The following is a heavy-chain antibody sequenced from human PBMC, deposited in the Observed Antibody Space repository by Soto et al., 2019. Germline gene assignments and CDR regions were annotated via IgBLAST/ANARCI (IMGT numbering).Heavy chain of an antibody. CDR2: INHSGST. J-gene: IGHJ5*02. D-gene: IGHD1-1*01. Sequence: PSETLSLTCAVYGGSFSGYYWSWIRQPPGKGLEWIGEINHSGSTNYNPSLKSRVTISVDTSKNQFSLKLSSVTAADTVVYYCVRDGTKTLRDWFDPWGQGISVTVSS. CDR3: VRDGTKTLRDWFDP. V-gene: IGHV4-34*01. CDR1: GGSFSGYY.